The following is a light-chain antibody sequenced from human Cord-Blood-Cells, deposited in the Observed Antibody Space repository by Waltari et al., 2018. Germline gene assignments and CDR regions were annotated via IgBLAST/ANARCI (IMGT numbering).Light chain of an antibody. Sequence: QSALTQPASVSGSPGPSITISCTGTSSDVGGYNLVSWYQQHTAKAPRLMFYEGSKRPSAVSLPLSGSTSGNTAALPISGVQAEDEADYYGCSYAGSSTHVVFGGGTKLTVL. CDR2: EGS. J-gene: IGLJ2*01. CDR3: CSYAGSSTHVV. CDR1: SSDVGGYNL. V-gene: IGLV2-23*01.